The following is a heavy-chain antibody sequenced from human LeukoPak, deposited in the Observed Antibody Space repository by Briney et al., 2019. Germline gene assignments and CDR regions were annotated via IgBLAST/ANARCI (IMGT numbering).Heavy chain of an antibody. CDR3: ARERIPAAIFGAFDI. V-gene: IGHV1-69*05. Sequence: SVKVSCKASGGTFSSYAISWVRQAPGQGLEWMGGIIPIFGTANYAQKFQGRVTITTDESTSTAYTELSSLRSEDTAVYYCARERIPAAIFGAFDIWGQGTMVTVSS. CDR1: GGTFSSYA. CDR2: IIPIFGTA. D-gene: IGHD2-2*01. J-gene: IGHJ3*02.